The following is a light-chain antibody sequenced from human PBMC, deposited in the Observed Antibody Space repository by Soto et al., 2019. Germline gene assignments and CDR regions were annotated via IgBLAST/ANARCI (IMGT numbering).Light chain of an antibody. CDR3: QQFNRYGIT. J-gene: IGKJ5*01. CDR1: QTISSW. CDR2: AAS. V-gene: IGKV1-5*01. Sequence: DIQMTQSPSTLSGSVGDRVTITCRASQTISSWLAWYQQKPGKAPKLLIYAASTLQSGVPSRFSGSGSGTDFTLTISSLQPEDFATYYCQQFNRYGITFGQGTRLEIK.